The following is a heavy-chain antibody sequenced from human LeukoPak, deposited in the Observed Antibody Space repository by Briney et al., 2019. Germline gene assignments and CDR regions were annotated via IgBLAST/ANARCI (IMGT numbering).Heavy chain of an antibody. CDR2: INPNSGGT. CDR3: ARVGDFYDILTGYSSTYNWFDP. D-gene: IGHD3-9*01. V-gene: IGHV1-2*02. CDR1: GYTFTGYY. Sequence: ASVKVSCKASGYTFTGYYMHWVRQAPGQGLEWMGWINPNSGGTNYAQKFQGRVTMTRDTSISTAYMELRSLRSDDTAVYYCARVGDFYDILTGYSSTYNWFDPWGQGTLVTVSS. J-gene: IGHJ5*02.